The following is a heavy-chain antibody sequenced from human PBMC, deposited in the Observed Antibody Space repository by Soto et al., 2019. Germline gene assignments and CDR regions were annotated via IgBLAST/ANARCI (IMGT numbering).Heavy chain of an antibody. CDR3: AREERIAVAGTDY. D-gene: IGHD6-19*01. Sequence: VQLLESGGGLVQPGGSLRLSCAASGFTFSNYAMNWVRQVAGKGLEWVSSVSGPGGSTYYADSVKGRSTISRDNSKSTVYLAMNSLLAEDTALYSWAREERIAVAGTDYWGTGTLFTVTS. CDR1: GFTFSNYA. J-gene: IGHJ4*02. V-gene: IGHV3-23*01. CDR2: VSGPGGST.